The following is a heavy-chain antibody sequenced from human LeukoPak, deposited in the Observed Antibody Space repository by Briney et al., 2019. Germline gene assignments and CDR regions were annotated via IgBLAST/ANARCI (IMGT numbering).Heavy chain of an antibody. CDR2: IFHSGST. V-gene: IGHV4-30-2*01. CDR1: GGSINSGAYS. Sequence: SEALSLTCAVSGGSINSGAYSWSWIRQPPGKGLEWIGYIFHSGSTNYNASLKSRVTISVDTSKNQFSLKLSSVTAADTAVYYCARTSSSWDFDYWGQGTLVTVSS. CDR3: ARTSSSWDFDY. J-gene: IGHJ4*02. D-gene: IGHD6-13*01.